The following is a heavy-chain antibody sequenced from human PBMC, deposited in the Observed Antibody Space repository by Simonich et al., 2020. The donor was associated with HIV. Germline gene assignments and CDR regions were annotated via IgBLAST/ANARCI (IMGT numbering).Heavy chain of an antibody. CDR3: ARVGKGSGMGALEV. CDR1: GFTFISYA. V-gene: IGHV3-30*07. D-gene: IGHD3-10*01. CDR2: ISDYGSNK. Sequence: QVQLVESGGGVVQPGRSLRLSCVASGFTFISYAMHCVRQAPGKGLEWLAVISDYGSNKYYADSVKSRFTISRDNSKNTLYLQMNSTRAEDKAVYYCARVGKGSGMGALEVWGKGTTVTVSS. J-gene: IGHJ6*04.